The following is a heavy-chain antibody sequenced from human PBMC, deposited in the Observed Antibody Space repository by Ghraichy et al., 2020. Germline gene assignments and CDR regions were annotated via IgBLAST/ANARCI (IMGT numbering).Heavy chain of an antibody. D-gene: IGHD1-14*01. V-gene: IGHV1-18*01. CDR3: ARDFKGITTTMALDI. CDR2: ISAYDGKK. Sequence: ASVKVSCKASGYTFSNYAFSWVRQAPGQGLEWLGWISAYDGKKNFAQKVQDRVTMTTDTSTSTAYMELRSLRSDDTAVYYCARDFKGITTTMALDIWGQGTMVTVSS. J-gene: IGHJ3*02. CDR1: GYTFSNYA.